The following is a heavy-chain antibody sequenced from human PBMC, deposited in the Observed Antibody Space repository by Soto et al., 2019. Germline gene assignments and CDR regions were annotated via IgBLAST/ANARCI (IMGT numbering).Heavy chain of an antibody. CDR1: GFFFDNYA. D-gene: IGHD3-10*01. J-gene: IGHJ4*02. CDR2: LSGNSDIV. Sequence: SLRLSCVTSGFFFDNYAMHWVRQAPGKGPEWVSGLSGNSDIVAYADSVKGRFTISRDNAKNMLYLQMSSLXPDDXXXYYXXKSRGGAKYDXFDWGQGTXVTVSS. V-gene: IGHV3-9*01. CDR3: XKSRGGAKYDXFD.